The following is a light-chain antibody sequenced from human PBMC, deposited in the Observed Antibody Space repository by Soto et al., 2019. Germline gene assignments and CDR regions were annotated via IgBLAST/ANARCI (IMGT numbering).Light chain of an antibody. Sequence: EIVMTQSPATLSVSPGESATLSCRASQSVNNNLAWYQHKPGQAPRLLIYGASTRATGIPARFSGSGSGTEFTLTISSLQSEDFAVYYCQQYNYWIAFGQGTDWRL. CDR1: QSVNNN. V-gene: IGKV3-15*01. J-gene: IGKJ5*01. CDR2: GAS. CDR3: QQYNYWIA.